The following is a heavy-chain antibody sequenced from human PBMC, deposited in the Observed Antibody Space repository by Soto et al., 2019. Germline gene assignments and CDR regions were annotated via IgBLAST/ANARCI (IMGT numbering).Heavy chain of an antibody. CDR1: GYGFTTYG. J-gene: IGHJ4*02. CDR2: ISAHNGNT. V-gene: IGHV1-18*01. D-gene: IGHD1-1*01. CDR3: ARGRYGDY. Sequence: QVHLVQSGAEVKKPGASVKVSCKGSGYGFTTYGITWVRQAPGQGLEWMAWISAHNGNTNYAQKLQGRVTVTRDTATRTACMELRSLRSDDTAVYYCARGRYGDYWGQGALVTVSS.